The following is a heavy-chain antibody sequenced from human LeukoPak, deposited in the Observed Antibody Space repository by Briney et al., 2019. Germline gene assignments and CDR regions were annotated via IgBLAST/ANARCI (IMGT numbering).Heavy chain of an antibody. CDR3: ARNFYASSGYYLDDFYFDF. J-gene: IGHJ4*02. D-gene: IGHD3-22*01. V-gene: IGHV4-39*07. CDR1: GASIISDTYY. Sequence: SETLSLTCTVSGASIISDTYYWGWIRQPPGKGLEWIGSIYYSGSTYYSPSLKSRVTMSVDTSTNQFSLKLISVTAADTALYYCARNFYASSGYYLDDFYFDFWGQGTPVTVSS. CDR2: IYYSGST.